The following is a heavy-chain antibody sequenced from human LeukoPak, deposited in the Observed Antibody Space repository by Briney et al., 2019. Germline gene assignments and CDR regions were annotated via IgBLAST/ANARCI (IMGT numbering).Heavy chain of an antibody. D-gene: IGHD6-13*01. J-gene: IGHJ4*02. Sequence: GGSLRLSCAASGFTFDDYAMHWVRQAPGKGLEWVSGISWNSGSIGYADSVKGRFTISRDNSKNTLYLQMNSLRAEDTAVYYCAKDFTGYSSSWYSPANYFDYWGQGTLVTVSS. CDR1: GFTFDDYA. V-gene: IGHV3-9*01. CDR3: AKDFTGYSSSWYSPANYFDY. CDR2: ISWNSGSI.